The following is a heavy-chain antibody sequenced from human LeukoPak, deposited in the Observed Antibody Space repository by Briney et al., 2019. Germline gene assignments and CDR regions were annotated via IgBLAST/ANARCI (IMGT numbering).Heavy chain of an antibody. CDR3: ARDYSRRWYYFDY. Sequence: PGGSLRLSCAASGFTFDDYAMHWVRQAPGKGLEWVSGISWNSGSIGYADSVKGRFTISRDNAKNSLYLQMNSLRAEDTALYYCARDYSRRWYYFDYWGQGTLVTVSS. CDR2: ISWNSGSI. V-gene: IGHV3-9*01. CDR1: GFTFDDYA. D-gene: IGHD2-21*01. J-gene: IGHJ4*02.